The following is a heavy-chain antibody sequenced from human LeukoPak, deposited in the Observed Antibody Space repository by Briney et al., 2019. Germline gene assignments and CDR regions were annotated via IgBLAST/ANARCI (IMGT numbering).Heavy chain of an antibody. CDR1: GFTFSSYE. CDR2: ISSSGSTI. V-gene: IGHV3-48*03. Sequence: GGSLRLSCAASGFTFSSYEMNWVRQAPGKGLEWVSYISSSGSTIYYADSVKGRFTISRDNSKNTLYLQMNSLRAEDTAVYYCAKDRIRAWYYYYYMDVWGKGTTVTISS. CDR3: AKDRIRAWYYYYYMDV. D-gene: IGHD3-10*01. J-gene: IGHJ6*03.